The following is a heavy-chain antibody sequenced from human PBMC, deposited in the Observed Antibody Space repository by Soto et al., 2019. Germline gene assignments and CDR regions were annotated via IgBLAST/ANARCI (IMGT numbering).Heavy chain of an antibody. V-gene: IGHV4-30-4*01. Sequence: QVQLQESGPGLVKPSQTLSLTCTVSGGSISTGDYYWSWIRKPPGKGLEWIGYIYYSGSTYYNPSLKSRVTISVDTSKNLFSLKLSSVTAADTAVYYCARDLDGSGIYYYYWGQGTLVTVSS. J-gene: IGHJ4*02. CDR2: IYYSGST. CDR1: GGSISTGDYY. D-gene: IGHD3-10*01. CDR3: ARDLDGSGIYYYY.